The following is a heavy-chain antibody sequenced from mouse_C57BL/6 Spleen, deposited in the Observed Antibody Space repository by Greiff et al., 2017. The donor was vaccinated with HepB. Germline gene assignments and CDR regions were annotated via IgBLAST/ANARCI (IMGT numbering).Heavy chain of an antibody. V-gene: IGHV3-6*01. CDR2: ISYDGSN. J-gene: IGHJ3*01. Sequence: EVQLHESGPGLVKPSQSLSLTCSVTGYSITSGYYWNWIRQFPGNKLEWMGYISYDGSNNYNPSLKNRISITRDTSKNQFFLKLNSVTTEDTATYYCAREDMITTQAWFAYWGQGTLVTVSA. D-gene: IGHD2-4*01. CDR3: AREDMITTQAWFAY. CDR1: GYSITSGYY.